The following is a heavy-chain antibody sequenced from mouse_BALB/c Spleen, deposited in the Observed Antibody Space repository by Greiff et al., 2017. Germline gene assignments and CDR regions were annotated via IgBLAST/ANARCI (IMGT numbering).Heavy chain of an antibody. V-gene: IGHV1-54*03. D-gene: IGHD2-10*02. CDR1: GYAFTNYL. Sequence: QVQLQQSGAELVRPGTSVKVSCKASGYAFTNYLIEWVKQRPGQGLVWIGVINPGSGGTNYNENFKGKGTLTADKSSSTAYMQLSSLTSDDSAVYFCARSRYGKGDMDDWGAGTTVTVSA. J-gene: IGHJ1*01. CDR2: INPGSGGT. CDR3: ARSRYGKGDMDD.